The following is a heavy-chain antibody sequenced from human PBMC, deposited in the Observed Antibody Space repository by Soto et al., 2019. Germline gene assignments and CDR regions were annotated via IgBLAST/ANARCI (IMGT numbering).Heavy chain of an antibody. V-gene: IGHV3-30*04. CDR3: ARGYSSSSTSLDY. CDR2: ISYDARNK. D-gene: IGHD6-13*01. J-gene: IGHJ4*02. Sequence: GGSLRLSCGASGFTFSSYAMHWVRQAPGKGLEWVAIISYDARNKYYADSVKGRLTISRDNSKNTLYMQMNSLRAEDTAVYYCARGYSSSSTSLDYWGQGTLVTVSS. CDR1: GFTFSSYA.